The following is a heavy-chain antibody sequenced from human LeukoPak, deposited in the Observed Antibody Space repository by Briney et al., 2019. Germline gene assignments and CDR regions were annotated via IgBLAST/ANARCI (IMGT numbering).Heavy chain of an antibody. J-gene: IGHJ2*01. V-gene: IGHV1-69*13. CDR2: IIPIFGTA. D-gene: IGHD7-27*01. CDR1: GGTFSSYA. Sequence: ASVKVSCKASGGTFSSYAISWVRQAPGQGLEWMGGIIPIFGTAKYAQKFQGRVTITADESTSTAYMELSSLRSEDTAVYYCARTQTGDYWYFDLWGRGTLVTVSS. CDR3: ARTQTGDYWYFDL.